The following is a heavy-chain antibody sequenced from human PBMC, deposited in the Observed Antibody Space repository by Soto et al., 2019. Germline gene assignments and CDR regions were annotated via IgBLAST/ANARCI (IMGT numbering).Heavy chain of an antibody. CDR3: ARGKGTYLAAFDI. J-gene: IGHJ3*02. CDR1: GGTFSSYT. V-gene: IGHV1-69*02. D-gene: IGHD1-1*01. CDR2: IIPILGIA. Sequence: SVKVSCKASGGTFSSYTISWVRQAPGQGLEWMGRIIPILGIANYAQKFQGRVTITADKSTSTAYMELSSLRSEDTAVYYCARGKGTYLAAFDIWGQGTMVTVSS.